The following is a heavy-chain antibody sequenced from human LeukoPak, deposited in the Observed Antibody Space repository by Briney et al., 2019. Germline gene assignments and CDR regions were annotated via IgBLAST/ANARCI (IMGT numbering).Heavy chain of an antibody. J-gene: IGHJ6*03. V-gene: IGHV4-61*02. D-gene: IGHD2-2*01. CDR1: GGSISSGSYY. CDR3: AREGESSTDEYYYYYYMDV. CDR2: IYTSGST. Sequence: SETLSLTCTVSGGSISSGSYYWSWIRQPAGKGLEWIGRIYTSGSTNYNPSLKSRVTMSVDTSKNQFSLKLSSVTAADTAVYYCAREGESSTDEYYYYYYMDVWGKGTTVTVSS.